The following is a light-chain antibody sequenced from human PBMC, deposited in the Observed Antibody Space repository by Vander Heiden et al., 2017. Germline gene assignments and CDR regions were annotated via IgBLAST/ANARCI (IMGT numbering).Light chain of an antibody. J-gene: IGLJ2*01. V-gene: IGLV1-40*01. Sequence: QSVLTQPPSVSGAPGQRVTISCTGSSSNIGAGYDVHWYQQLPGTAPKLLSYGNSNRPSGVPDRFSGSKSGTSASLAINGLQAEDEADDYCQSYDSSLSGSGVVFGGGTKLTVL. CDR1: SSNIGAGYD. CDR3: QSYDSSLSGSGVV. CDR2: GNS.